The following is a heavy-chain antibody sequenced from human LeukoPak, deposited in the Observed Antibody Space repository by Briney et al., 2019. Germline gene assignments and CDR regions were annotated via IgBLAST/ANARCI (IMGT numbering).Heavy chain of an antibody. J-gene: IGHJ6*03. CDR3: ARVRVGAPPPMYYYYMDV. CDR2: ISSSGSTI. V-gene: IGHV3-11*04. Sequence: GGSLRLSCAASGFTFSDYYMSWIRQAPGKGLVWVSYISSSGSTIYYADSVKGRFTISRDNAKNSLYLQMNSLRAEDTAVYYCARVRVGAPPPMYYYYMDVWGKGTTVTVSS. CDR1: GFTFSDYY. D-gene: IGHD1-26*01.